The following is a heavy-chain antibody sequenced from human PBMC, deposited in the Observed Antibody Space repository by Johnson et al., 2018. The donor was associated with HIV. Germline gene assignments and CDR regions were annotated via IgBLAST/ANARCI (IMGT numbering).Heavy chain of an antibody. J-gene: IGHJ3*02. Sequence: QVQLVESGGGLVKPGGSLRLSCTASGFTFSDYYMSWIRQAPGKGLEWVSYISRSTIMINYANSVKGRFTISRDNARKSLYLQMNSLRAEDTAVYYCAREIGGSYYRDAFDIWGQGTMVTVSS. CDR2: ISRSTIMI. D-gene: IGHD1-26*01. V-gene: IGHV3-11*01. CDR1: GFTFSDYY. CDR3: AREIGGSYYRDAFDI.